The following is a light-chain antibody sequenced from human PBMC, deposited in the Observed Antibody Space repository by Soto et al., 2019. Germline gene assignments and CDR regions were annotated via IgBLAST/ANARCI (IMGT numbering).Light chain of an antibody. CDR3: SSYGGSNNLV. CDR1: SSDVGGYNY. CDR2: EVS. J-gene: IGLJ2*01. Sequence: QSALTQPPSASGSPGQSVTISCTGTSSDVGGYNYVSWYQQHPGKAPKLMIYEVSKRPSGVPDRFSGSKSGNTASLTVSGLQAGDEADYYCSSYGGSNNLVFGGGTQLTVL. V-gene: IGLV2-8*01.